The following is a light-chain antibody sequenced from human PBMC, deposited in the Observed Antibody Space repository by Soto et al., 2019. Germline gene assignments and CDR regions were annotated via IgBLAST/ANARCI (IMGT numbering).Light chain of an antibody. CDR2: GGS. Sequence: PGERVTLSCRASQSVRSSYLTWYQQKPGQAPRLLIYGGSTRAAGLPARISGSGSGTEFTLTISSLESEDFAIYYCQQYHNWPITFGQGTRLEIK. J-gene: IGKJ5*01. CDR1: QSVRSSY. V-gene: IGKV3-15*01. CDR3: QQYHNWPIT.